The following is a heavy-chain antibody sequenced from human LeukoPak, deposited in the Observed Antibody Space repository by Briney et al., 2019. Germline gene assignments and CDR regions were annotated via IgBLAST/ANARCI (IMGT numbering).Heavy chain of an antibody. Sequence: GGSLRLSCAASGFTFSSHGMHWVRQAPGKGLEWVAYIRYDGSNKYYADSVKGRFTISRDNAKNSLYLQMNSLRAEDTAVYYCARVGSEYCSSTSCYAAYFDDWGQGTLVTVSS. CDR2: IRYDGSNK. CDR3: ARVGSEYCSSTSCYAAYFDD. CDR1: GFTFSSHG. J-gene: IGHJ4*02. V-gene: IGHV3-30*02. D-gene: IGHD2-2*01.